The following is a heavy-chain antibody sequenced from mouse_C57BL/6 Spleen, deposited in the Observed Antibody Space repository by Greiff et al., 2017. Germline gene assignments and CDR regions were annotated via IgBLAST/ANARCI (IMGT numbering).Heavy chain of an antibody. J-gene: IGHJ2*01. CDR3: ARWRSYGYYFDY. CDR1: GYTFTSYW. V-gene: IGHV1-55*01. Sequence: QVQLQQPGAELVKPGASVKMSCKASGYTFTSYWITWVKQRPGQGLEWIGDIYPGSGSTNYNEKFTSKATLTVDTSSSTAYMQLSSLTSEDSAVYYCARWRSYGYYFDYWGQGTTLTVSS. CDR2: IYPGSGST. D-gene: IGHD1-1*01.